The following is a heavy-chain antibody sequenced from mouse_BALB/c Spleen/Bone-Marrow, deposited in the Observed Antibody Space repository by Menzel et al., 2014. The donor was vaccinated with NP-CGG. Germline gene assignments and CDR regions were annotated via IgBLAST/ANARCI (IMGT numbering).Heavy chain of an antibody. J-gene: IGHJ2*01. V-gene: IGHV6-6*02. D-gene: IGHD1-1*01. Sequence: EVKLMESGGGLVQPGGSMKLSCVASGFTFSNYWMNWVRQSPEKGLEWVAEIRLKSNNFATHYAESVKGRFTISRDDSKSRVYLEMNNLRAEDTGIYYCTSLYYYGSRYFDYWGQGTTLTVSS. CDR2: IRLKSNNFAT. CDR1: GFTFSNYW. CDR3: TSLYYYGSRYFDY.